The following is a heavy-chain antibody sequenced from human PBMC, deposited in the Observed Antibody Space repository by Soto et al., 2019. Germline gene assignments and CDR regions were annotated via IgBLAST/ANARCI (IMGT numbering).Heavy chain of an antibody. CDR2: ISYTGST. D-gene: IGHD2-8*02. CDR1: GGSISSNSYY. J-gene: IGHJ4*02. Sequence: SETLSLTCTVSGGSISSNSYYWGWIRQPPGKGLEWIGGISYTGSTYYNPSLKSRVTISVDTSKKQFSLNLSSVTAADTAVYYCARDKITGLFDYWGQGTLVTVSS. V-gene: IGHV4-39*02. CDR3: ARDKITGLFDY.